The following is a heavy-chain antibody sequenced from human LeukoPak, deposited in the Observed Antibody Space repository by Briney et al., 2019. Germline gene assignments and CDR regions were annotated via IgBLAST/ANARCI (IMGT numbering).Heavy chain of an antibody. D-gene: IGHD3-10*01. Sequence: PSETLSLTCTVSGGSISSYYWSWIRQPLGKGLEWIGYIYYSGSTNYNPSLKSRVTISVDTSKNQFSLKLSSVTAADTAVYYCARDNYYGSGSYYNVGLDYWGQGTLVTVSS. CDR2: IYYSGST. J-gene: IGHJ4*02. CDR1: GGSISSYY. V-gene: IGHV4-59*01. CDR3: ARDNYYGSGSYYNVGLDY.